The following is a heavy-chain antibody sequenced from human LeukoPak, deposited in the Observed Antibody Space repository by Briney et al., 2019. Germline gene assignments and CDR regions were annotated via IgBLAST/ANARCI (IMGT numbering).Heavy chain of an antibody. CDR3: VWADGNGRKPMDV. V-gene: IGHV1-2*02. CDR1: GYTFSGYY. D-gene: IGHD2-15*01. J-gene: IGHJ6*02. CDR2: INANSGGT. Sequence: ASVKVSCKTSGYTFSGYYVHWVRQAPGQGLEWMGWINANSGGTEYAQKFRDRVTMTRDTSINTAYMQLSRLTSDDTALYYRVWADGNGRKPMDVWGQGTTVTVSS.